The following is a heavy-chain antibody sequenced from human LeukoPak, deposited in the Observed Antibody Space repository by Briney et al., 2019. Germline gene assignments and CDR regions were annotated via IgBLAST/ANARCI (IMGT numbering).Heavy chain of an antibody. CDR1: GGSFSGYY. D-gene: IGHD3-3*02. J-gene: IGHJ6*03. V-gene: IGHV4-34*01. CDR2: INHSGST. Sequence: SETLSLTCAVYGGSFSGYYWSWIRQPPGTRLEWLGEINHSGSTNYNPSLKSRVTISVDTSKNQFSLKLSSVTAADTAVYYCARLADNYYYYYYMDVWGKGTTVTVSS. CDR3: ARLADNYYYYYYMDV.